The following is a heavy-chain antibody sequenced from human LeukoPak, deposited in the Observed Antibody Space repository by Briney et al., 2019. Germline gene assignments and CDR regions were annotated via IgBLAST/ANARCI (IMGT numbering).Heavy chain of an antibody. CDR3: ARELREHGVFDI. CDR1: GFTFSNYA. J-gene: IGHJ3*02. Sequence: GGSLRLSCAASGFTFSNYAMTWVRQAPGKGLEWVSALSGRGDTTYYADSVKGRFTISRDNSKNTLYLQMNSLRAEDTAVYYCARELREHGVFDIWGQGTMVTVSS. CDR2: LSGRGDTT. D-gene: IGHD1-26*01. V-gene: IGHV3-23*01.